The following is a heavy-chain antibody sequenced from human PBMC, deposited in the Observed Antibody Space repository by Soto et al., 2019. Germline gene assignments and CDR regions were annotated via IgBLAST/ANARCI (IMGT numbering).Heavy chain of an antibody. J-gene: IGHJ3*02. CDR2: INHSGST. Sequence: PEETLSLTCAVYGGSFSGYYWSWIRQPPGKGLEWIGEINHSGSTNYNPSLKSRVTISVDTSKNQFSLKLSSVTAADTAVYYCARDSFYDYVWGSYRNDAFDIWGQGTMVTVSS. V-gene: IGHV4-34*01. D-gene: IGHD3-16*02. CDR3: ARDSFYDYVWGSYRNDAFDI. CDR1: GGSFSGYY.